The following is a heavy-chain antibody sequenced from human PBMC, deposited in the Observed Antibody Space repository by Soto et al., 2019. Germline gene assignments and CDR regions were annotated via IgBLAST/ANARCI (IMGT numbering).Heavy chain of an antibody. CDR3: ARDGDYDILTGYYKFRGYLDY. J-gene: IGHJ4*02. CDR2: IIPIFGTA. CDR1: GGTFSSYA. V-gene: IGHV1-69*13. D-gene: IGHD3-9*01. Sequence: WASVKVSCKASGGTFSSYAISWVRQAPGQGLEWMGGIIPIFGTANYAQKFQGRVTITADESTSTAYMELSSLRSEDTAVYYCARDGDYDILTGYYKFRGYLDYWGQGTLVTVS.